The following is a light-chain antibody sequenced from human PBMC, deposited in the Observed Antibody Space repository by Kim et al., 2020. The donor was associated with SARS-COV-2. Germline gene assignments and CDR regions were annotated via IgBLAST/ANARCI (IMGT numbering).Light chain of an antibody. CDR3: AAWDDSLSVWV. CDR2: RNN. J-gene: IGLJ3*02. V-gene: IGLV1-47*01. Sequence: GQRVTLYCSGSRSNIGSNYVYWYKQLPGTAPKLLIYRNNQRPSGVPDRFSGSKSGTSASLAISGLRSEDEADYYCAAWDDSLSVWVFGGGTQLTVL. CDR1: RSNIGSNY.